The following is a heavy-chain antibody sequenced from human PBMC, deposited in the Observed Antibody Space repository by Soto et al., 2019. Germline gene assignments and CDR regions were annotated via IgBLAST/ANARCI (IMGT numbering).Heavy chain of an antibody. CDR3: ARHFLVEEGPENDGHWFDP. J-gene: IGHJ5*02. CDR2: IYYSGST. D-gene: IGHD1-1*01. CDR1: GGSISSYY. Sequence: SETLSLTCTVSGGSISSYYWSWIRQPPGKGLEWIGYIYYSGSTNYNPSLKSRVTISVDTSKNQFSLKLSSVTAADTAVYYCARHFLVEEGPENDGHWFDPWGQGTLVTVSS. V-gene: IGHV4-59*08.